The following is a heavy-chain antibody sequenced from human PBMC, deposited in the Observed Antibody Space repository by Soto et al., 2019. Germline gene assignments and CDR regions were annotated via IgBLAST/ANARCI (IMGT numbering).Heavy chain of an antibody. CDR2: INCSGST. CDR3: ASDHSGYDSSGMDV. J-gene: IGHJ6*02. V-gene: IGHV4-30-4*01. D-gene: IGHD5-12*01. CDR1: GGSISSGDYY. Sequence: TLSLTCTVSGGSISSGDYYWSWIRQPPGKGLEWIGYINCSGSTYYNPSLKSRVTISVDTSKNQFSLKLSSVTAADTAVYYCASDHSGYDSSGMDVWGQGTTVTVSS.